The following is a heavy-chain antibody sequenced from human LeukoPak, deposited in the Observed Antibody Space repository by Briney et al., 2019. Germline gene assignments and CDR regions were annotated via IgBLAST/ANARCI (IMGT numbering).Heavy chain of an antibody. Sequence: ASVKVSCKASGYTFTGYYMHWVRQAPGQGLVWMGWINPNSGGTNYAQKFQGWVTMTRDTSISTAYMELSRLRSDDTAVYYCARGREYSYGRFDYWGQGTLVTVSS. V-gene: IGHV1-2*04. D-gene: IGHD5-18*01. J-gene: IGHJ4*02. CDR3: ARGREYSYGRFDY. CDR1: GYTFTGYY. CDR2: INPNSGGT.